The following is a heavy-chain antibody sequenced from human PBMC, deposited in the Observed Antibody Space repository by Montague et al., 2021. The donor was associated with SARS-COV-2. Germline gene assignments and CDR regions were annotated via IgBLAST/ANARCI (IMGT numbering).Heavy chain of an antibody. Sequence: SETLSLTCEVSGGSIRSYYWSWIRQSPGKGLEWIGYVHYTGSTKYNPSLKTRVTLSLDTPKNHFSLRLNSVTAADTAVYYCARAQNICFIANCVNYFDLWGLGALASVSS. CDR1: GGSIRSYY. J-gene: IGHJ4*02. V-gene: IGHV4-59*01. D-gene: IGHD1-1*01. CDR2: VHYTGST. CDR3: ARAQNICFIANCVNYFDL.